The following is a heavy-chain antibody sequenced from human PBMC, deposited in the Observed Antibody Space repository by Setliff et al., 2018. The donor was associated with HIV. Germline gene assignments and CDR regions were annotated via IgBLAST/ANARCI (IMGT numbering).Heavy chain of an antibody. D-gene: IGHD6-13*01. CDR2: MNPNSGNT. Sequence: GASVKVSCKASGYTFTRFGISWVRQAPGQGLEWMGWMNPNSGNTGYAQKFQGRVTLTTDTSTSTAYMDLRSLRPDDTAVYYCAKDISASALYYYGMDVWGQGTTVTVS. V-gene: IGHV1-18*01. CDR1: GYTFTRFG. CDR3: AKDISASALYYYGMDV. J-gene: IGHJ6*02.